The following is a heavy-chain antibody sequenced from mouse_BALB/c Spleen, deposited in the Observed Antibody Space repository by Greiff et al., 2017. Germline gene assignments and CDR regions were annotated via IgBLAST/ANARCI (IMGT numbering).Heavy chain of an antibody. V-gene: IGHV1S81*02. CDR3: ARGPTVGEWYFDV. J-gene: IGHJ1*01. Sequence: QVHVKQPGAELVKPGASVKLSCKASGYTFTSYWMHWVKQRPGQGLEWIGEINPSNGRTNYNEKFKSKATLTVDKSSSTAYMQLSSLTSEDSAVYYCARGPTVGEWYFDVWGAGTTVTVSS. D-gene: IGHD1-1*01. CDR1: GYTFTSYW. CDR2: INPSNGRT.